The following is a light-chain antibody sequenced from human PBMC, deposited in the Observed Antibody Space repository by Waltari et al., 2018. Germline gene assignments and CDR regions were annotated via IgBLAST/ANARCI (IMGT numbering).Light chain of an antibody. CDR1: NANIGRSS. V-gene: IGLV1-47*01. Sequence: QSLLTQPPSASGTPGQRVTISCSGTNANIGRSSVFWYQQLPGSAPKLLTYGSNQRPSGVPDRFSASKSGTSASLAISGLRSEDAADYYCAAWDDSLSVSYVFGSGTKVTV. J-gene: IGLJ1*01. CDR3: AAWDDSLSVSYV. CDR2: GSN.